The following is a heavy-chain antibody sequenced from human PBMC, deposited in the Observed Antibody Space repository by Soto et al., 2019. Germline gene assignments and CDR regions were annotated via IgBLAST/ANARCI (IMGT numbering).Heavy chain of an antibody. J-gene: IGHJ4*02. CDR2: IWYDGSNK. CDR3: ARETDIVATIDY. V-gene: IGHV3-33*01. Sequence: GGSLRLSCAASGFTFSSYGMHWVRQAPGKGLEWVAVIWYDGSNKYYADSVKGRFTISRDNSKNTLYLQMNSLRAEDTAVYYCARETDIVATIDYWGQGTLVTVSS. D-gene: IGHD5-12*01. CDR1: GFTFSSYG.